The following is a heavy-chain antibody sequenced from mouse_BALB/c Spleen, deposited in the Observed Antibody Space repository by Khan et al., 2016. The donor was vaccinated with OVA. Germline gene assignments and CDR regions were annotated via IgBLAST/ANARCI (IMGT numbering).Heavy chain of an antibody. CDR1: GYTFTNYW. J-gene: IGHJ3*01. D-gene: IGHD1-1*01. CDR2: IDPTTGYT. V-gene: IGHV1-7*01. CDR3: TSSGSTYAWFGY. Sequence: QVQLKQSGAELAKPGASVKMSCKASGYTFTNYWMHWVKQRPGQGLEWIGYIDPTTGYTEYNQKFKDKATLTADKSHSTSYMQLSSLISSDSAVYYCTSSGSTYAWFGYWGQGTLVTVSA.